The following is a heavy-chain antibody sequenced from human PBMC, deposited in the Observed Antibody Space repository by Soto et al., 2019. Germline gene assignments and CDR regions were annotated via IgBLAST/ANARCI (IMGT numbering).Heavy chain of an antibody. D-gene: IGHD2-21*01. V-gene: IGHV4-4*02. CDR1: GGSISSSNW. CDR2: IYHSGST. CDR3: ARSPLVNCGYDHFDY. Sequence: QVQLQESGPGLVKPSGTLSLTCGVSGGSISSSNWWSWVRQPPGKGLEWIGEIYHSGSTNYNPSLKSRVTISVDQSKNQFSLRLSSVTAADTAVYYCARSPLVNCGYDHFDYWGQGTLVTVSS. J-gene: IGHJ4*02.